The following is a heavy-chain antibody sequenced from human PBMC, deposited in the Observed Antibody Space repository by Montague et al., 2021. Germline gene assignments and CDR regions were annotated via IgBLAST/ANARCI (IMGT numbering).Heavy chain of an antibody. V-gene: IGHV4-61*01. Sequence: SETLSLTCSVSGYSVRCWIYHWACFRQSPCRGLECMGYIFDGCFPAYKTSLGSRVTMSLDTSSNQFSLNLRSATAADTTVYYCAAYYYGCGVRGSWGQGTLVT. J-gene: IGHJ5*02. D-gene: IGHD3-10*01. CDR3: AAYYYGCGVRGS. CDR2: IFDGCFP. CDR1: GYSVRCWIYH.